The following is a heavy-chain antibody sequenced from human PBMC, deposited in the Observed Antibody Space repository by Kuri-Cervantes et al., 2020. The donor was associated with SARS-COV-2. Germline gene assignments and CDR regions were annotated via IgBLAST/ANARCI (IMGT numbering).Heavy chain of an antibody. V-gene: IGHV1-3*01. CDR2: INAGNGNT. CDR3: ARDTFDILTGLYGMDV. Sequence: ASVKVSCKASGYTFTSYAMHWVRQAPGQRLEWMGWINAGNGNTKYSQKLQGRVTMTTDTSTNTAYMELRSLRSDDTAVYYCARDTFDILTGLYGMDVWGQGTTVTVSS. CDR1: GYTFTSYA. D-gene: IGHD3-9*01. J-gene: IGHJ6*02.